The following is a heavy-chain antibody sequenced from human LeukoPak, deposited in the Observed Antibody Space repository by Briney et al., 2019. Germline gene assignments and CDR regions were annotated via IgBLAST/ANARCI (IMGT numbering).Heavy chain of an antibody. CDR2: IKSKTDGGTT. D-gene: IGHD4-17*01. CDR3: TTDRFYGDYVV. J-gene: IGHJ4*02. CDR1: GFTFSNAW. Sequence: PGGSLRLSCAASGFTFSNAWMSWVRQAPGKGLEWVGRIKSKTDGGTTDYAAPVKGRFTISGDDSKNTLYLQMNSLKTEDTAVYFRTTDRFYGDYVVWGLGSPVTVSS. V-gene: IGHV3-15*01.